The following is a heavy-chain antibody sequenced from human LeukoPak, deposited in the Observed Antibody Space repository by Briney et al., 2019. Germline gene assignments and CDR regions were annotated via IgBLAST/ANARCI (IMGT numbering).Heavy chain of an antibody. J-gene: IGHJ4*02. CDR1: GYTFTGYY. Sequence: ASVKVSCKASGYTFTGYYMHWVRQAPGQGLEWMGWINPNSGGTNYAQKFQGRVTMTRDTSISTAYMELSRLRYVDTAVFYCARGSGSSSWDPFDYWGQGTLVTVSS. CDR3: ARGSGSSSWDPFDY. D-gene: IGHD6-6*01. CDR2: INPNSGGT. V-gene: IGHV1-2*02.